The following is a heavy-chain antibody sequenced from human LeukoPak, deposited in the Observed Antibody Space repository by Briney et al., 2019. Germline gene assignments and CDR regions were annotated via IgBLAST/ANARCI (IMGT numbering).Heavy chain of an antibody. CDR2: INPNSGGT. Sequence: GASVKVSCKASGYTFTGYYMHWVRQAPGQGLEWMGWINPNSGGTNYAQKFQGRVTMTRDTSISTAYMELSRLRSDDTAVYYCARNYDSSGYYHDAFDIWGQGTMVTVSS. D-gene: IGHD3-22*01. V-gene: IGHV1-2*02. CDR3: ARNYDSSGYYHDAFDI. J-gene: IGHJ3*02. CDR1: GYTFTGYY.